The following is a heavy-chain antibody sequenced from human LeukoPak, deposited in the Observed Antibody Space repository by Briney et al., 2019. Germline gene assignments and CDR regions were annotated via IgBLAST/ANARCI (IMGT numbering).Heavy chain of an antibody. Sequence: SGPTLVNPTQTLTLTCTFSGFSLTASGVGVGWIRQPPGKALEWLALIYWDDDYRYSPSLKTRLTITTDTSKNQVVLTMTNMDPVDTATYYCAHSRFSEISPTHIYYHMDVWGKGTTVTASS. V-gene: IGHV2-5*02. D-gene: IGHD2-15*01. CDR3: AHSRFSEISPTHIYYHMDV. J-gene: IGHJ6*03. CDR1: GFSLTASGVG. CDR2: IYWDDDY.